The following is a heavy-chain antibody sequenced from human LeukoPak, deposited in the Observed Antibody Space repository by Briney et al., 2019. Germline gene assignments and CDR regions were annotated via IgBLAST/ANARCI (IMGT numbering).Heavy chain of an antibody. D-gene: IGHD4-11*01. CDR2: ISYDGSNK. CDR1: GFTFSSYA. J-gene: IGHJ4*02. Sequence: GGSLRLSCAASGFTFSSYAMHWVRQAPGKGLEWVAVISYDGSNKYYADSVKGRFTISRDNSKNTLYLQMNSLRAEDTAVYYCARDYWLPTPHDSNPPGGGYWGQGTLVTVSS. V-gene: IGHV3-30-3*01. CDR3: ARDYWLPTPHDSNPPGGGY.